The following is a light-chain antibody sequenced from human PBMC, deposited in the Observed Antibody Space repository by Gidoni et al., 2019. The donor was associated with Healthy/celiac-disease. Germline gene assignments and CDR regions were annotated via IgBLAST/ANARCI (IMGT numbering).Light chain of an antibody. CDR2: AAS. CDR3: QQSYSTPRA. CDR1: QSISSY. Sequence: DIQMTQSPSSLSASVGDRVTITCRASQSISSYLNWYQQKPGKAPKLLIHAASKLQCGVPSRFSGSGSGTDFTLTISSLQPEDFATYYCQQSYSTPRAFGQGTKLEIK. V-gene: IGKV1-39*01. J-gene: IGKJ2*01.